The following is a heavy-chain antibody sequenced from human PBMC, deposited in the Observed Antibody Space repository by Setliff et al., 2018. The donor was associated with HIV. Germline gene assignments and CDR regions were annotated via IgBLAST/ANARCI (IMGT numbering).Heavy chain of an antibody. CDR1: GGSISNSNYF. D-gene: IGHD3-3*01. V-gene: IGHV4-39*02. Sequence: PSETLSLTCTVSGGSISNSNYFWGWIRQPPGKGLEWIGRIYSSGSTYYQPSLQGRVSMSIDSSKNHFSLSLRYVTAADPAVYYCARSFSGRYFWSGYLPSHYYYYFYMDVWGKGTTVTVSS. CDR2: IYSSGST. J-gene: IGHJ6*03. CDR3: ARSFSGRYFWSGYLPSHYYYYFYMDV.